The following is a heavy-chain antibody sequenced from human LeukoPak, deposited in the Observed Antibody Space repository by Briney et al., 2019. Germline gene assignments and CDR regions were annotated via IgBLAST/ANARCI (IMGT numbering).Heavy chain of an antibody. CDR1: GFTADDYG. CDR3: ARDRGGSYMYLQH. J-gene: IGHJ1*01. V-gene: IGHV3-20*04. CDR2: INWNGGRA. Sequence: GGSLRLSCAASGFTADDYGMSWVRQAPGKGLEWVSGINWNGGRAGHADSVKGRFTISRDNAKNSLFLQMNSLRAEDTALYYCARDRGGSYMYLQHWGRGTLVTVSS. D-gene: IGHD1-26*01.